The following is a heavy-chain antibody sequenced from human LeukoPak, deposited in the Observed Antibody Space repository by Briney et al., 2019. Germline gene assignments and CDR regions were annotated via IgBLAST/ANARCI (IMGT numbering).Heavy chain of an antibody. CDR1: GFTFSSYG. CDR3: AKHVDPSSGDY. J-gene: IGHJ4*02. Sequence: GRSLRLPCAASGFTFSSYGMHWVRQAPGKGLEWVAVISYDGSNKYYADSVKGRFTISRDNSKNTLYLQMNSLRAEDTAVYYCAKHVDPSSGDYWGQGTLVTVSS. V-gene: IGHV3-30*18. D-gene: IGHD1-26*01. CDR2: ISYDGSNK.